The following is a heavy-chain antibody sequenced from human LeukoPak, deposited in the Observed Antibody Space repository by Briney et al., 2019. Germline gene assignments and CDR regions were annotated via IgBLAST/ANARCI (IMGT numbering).Heavy chain of an antibody. CDR3: ARDRTGTPFDY. CDR2: ISGSGGST. D-gene: IGHD1-1*01. Sequence: GGSLRLSCAASGFTFSSYAMSWVRQAPGKGLEWVSAISGSGGSTYYADSVKGRFTISRDNAKNSLYLQMNSLRAEDTAVYYCARDRTGTPFDYWGQGTLVTVSS. J-gene: IGHJ4*02. V-gene: IGHV3-23*01. CDR1: GFTFSSYA.